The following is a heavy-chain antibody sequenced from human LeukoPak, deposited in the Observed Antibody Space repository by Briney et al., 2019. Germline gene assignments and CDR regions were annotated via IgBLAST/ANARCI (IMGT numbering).Heavy chain of an antibody. CDR1: GDSISSYY. CDR3: AREGVVPVGTSYYYYGMDV. CDR2: IYYTGST. Sequence: SEILSLTCTVSGDSISSYYWSWIRQPPGKGLEWIGYIYYTGSTNYNPSLKGRVTISVDTSMNQFSLTLSSVTAADTAVYFCAREGVVPVGTSYYYYGMDVWGQGTTVTVSS. D-gene: IGHD2-2*01. V-gene: IGHV4-59*01. J-gene: IGHJ6*02.